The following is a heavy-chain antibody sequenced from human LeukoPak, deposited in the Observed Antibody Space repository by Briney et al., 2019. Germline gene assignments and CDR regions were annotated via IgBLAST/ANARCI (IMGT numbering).Heavy chain of an antibody. J-gene: IGHJ4*02. CDR3: ARGPMTGYYKLLDY. Sequence: SVKVSCKASGGTFSSYAISWLRQAPVQGLEWMGRIIPIFGTANYAQKFQGRVTITTDESTSTAYMELSSLRSEDTAVYYCARGPMTGYYKLLDYWGQGTLVTVSS. CDR1: GGTFSSYA. V-gene: IGHV1-69*05. CDR2: IIPIFGTA. D-gene: IGHD3-9*01.